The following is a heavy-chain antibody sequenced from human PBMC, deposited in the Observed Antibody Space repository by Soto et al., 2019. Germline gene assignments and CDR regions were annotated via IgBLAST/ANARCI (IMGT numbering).Heavy chain of an antibody. Sequence: QVQLQESGPGLVKPSQTLSLTCTVSGGSISSGGYYWSWIRQHPGKGLEWIGYIYYSGSTYYNPSLKSRVTISVDTSKNQFSLKLSSVTAADTAVYYCARQGGDYCPFGNWFAPWGQGTLVTVSS. V-gene: IGHV4-31*03. D-gene: IGHD4-17*01. J-gene: IGHJ5*02. CDR1: GGSISSGGYY. CDR2: IYYSGST. CDR3: ARQGGDYCPFGNWFAP.